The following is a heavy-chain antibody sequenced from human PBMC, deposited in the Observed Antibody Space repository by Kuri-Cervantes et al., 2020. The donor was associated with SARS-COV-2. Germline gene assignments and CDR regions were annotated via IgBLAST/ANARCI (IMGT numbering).Heavy chain of an antibody. CDR2: VRPDGSSK. V-gene: IGHV3-7*03. Sequence: GGSLRLSCAASGFTFTDYWMSWVRQAPGKGLEWVGNVRPDGSSKGYVDAVKGRFTISRDNAKNSLYLQMDSLSAEDTAVYYCARDDRAGHFDVWGQGTMVTVSS. J-gene: IGHJ3*01. CDR1: GFTFTDYW. CDR3: ARDDRAGHFDV. D-gene: IGHD3-10*01.